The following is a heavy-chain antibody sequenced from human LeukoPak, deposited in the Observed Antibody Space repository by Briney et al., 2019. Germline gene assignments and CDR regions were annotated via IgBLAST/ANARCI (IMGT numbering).Heavy chain of an antibody. V-gene: IGHV4-59*01. J-gene: IGHJ3*02. Sequence: SETLSLTCTVSGGSISSYYWSWIRQPPGKGLEWIGYIYYSGSTNYNTSLKSRVTISVDTSKNQFSLKLSSVTAADTAVYYCARVIRDGYTHGAFDIWGQGTMVTVSS. CDR1: GGSISSYY. D-gene: IGHD5-24*01. CDR2: IYYSGST. CDR3: ARVIRDGYTHGAFDI.